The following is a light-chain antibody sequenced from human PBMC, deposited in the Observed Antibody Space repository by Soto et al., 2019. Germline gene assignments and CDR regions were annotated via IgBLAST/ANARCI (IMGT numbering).Light chain of an antibody. CDR3: QQYNNWPHT. Sequence: EILMTQSPATLSVSPGETATLSCRASQSVSSNLAWYQQKPGQAPRLLVYGASITATGIPAKFSGSGSGTEFTLTISSLQTEDFAVYYCQQYNNWPHTCGQGTKVEIK. CDR1: QSVSSN. J-gene: IGKJ1*01. CDR2: GAS. V-gene: IGKV3-15*01.